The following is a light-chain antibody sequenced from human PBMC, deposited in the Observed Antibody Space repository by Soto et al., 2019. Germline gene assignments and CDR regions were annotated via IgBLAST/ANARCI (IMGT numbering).Light chain of an antibody. CDR1: SSDVGGYTS. CDR2: DVS. Sequence: QSALTQPRSVSGSPGQSVTISCTGTSSDVGGYTSVSWYQQHPGKAPKLMIFDVSKRPSGVPDRFSGSKSGNTASLTVSGLQAEDEADYYCCSYAGNYEVEIGGGTQLTVL. V-gene: IGLV2-11*01. J-gene: IGLJ2*01. CDR3: CSYAGNYEVE.